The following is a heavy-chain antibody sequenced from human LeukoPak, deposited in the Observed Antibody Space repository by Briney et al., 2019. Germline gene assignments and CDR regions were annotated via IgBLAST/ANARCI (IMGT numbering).Heavy chain of an antibody. Sequence: SETLSLMCSVYGGSFSDYFWSWIRQSPGKGLEWIGYIHYSGSTKYNPSLESRVTISVDTSRNQFSLKLNSVTAADTAVYFCARDDSDYDDAFLIWGQGTMVSVSS. CDR2: IHYSGST. CDR1: GGSFSDYF. J-gene: IGHJ3*02. D-gene: IGHD5-12*01. CDR3: ARDDSDYDDAFLI. V-gene: IGHV4-59*01.